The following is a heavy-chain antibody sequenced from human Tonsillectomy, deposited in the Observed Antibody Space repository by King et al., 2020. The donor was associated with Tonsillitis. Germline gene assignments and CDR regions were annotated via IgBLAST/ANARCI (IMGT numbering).Heavy chain of an antibody. CDR1: GFTLSSYG. Sequence: VQLVESGGGVVQPGRSLRLSCAASGFTLSSYGMHWVRQAPGKGLEWVAVISYDGSNKYYADSVKGRFTISRDNSKNTLYLQMNSLRAEDTAVYYCAKDTHRREKMTTPPWCYCDLWGRGTLVTVSS. D-gene: IGHD4-11*01. V-gene: IGHV3-30*18. J-gene: IGHJ2*01. CDR3: AKDTHRREKMTTPPWCYCDL. CDR2: ISYDGSNK.